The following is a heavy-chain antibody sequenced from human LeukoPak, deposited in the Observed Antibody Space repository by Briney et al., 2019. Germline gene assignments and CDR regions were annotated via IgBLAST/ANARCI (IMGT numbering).Heavy chain of an antibody. CDR3: ARHRYGSGSYYT. J-gene: IGHJ5*02. CDR1: GGSFSGYY. D-gene: IGHD3-10*01. V-gene: IGHV4-34*01. CDR2: INHSGST. Sequence: SETLSLTCAVYGGSFSGYYWSWIRQPPGRGLEWIGEINHSGSTNYNLSLKSRVTISVDTSKNQFSLKLSSVTAADTAVYYCARHRYGSGSYYTWGQGTLVTVSS.